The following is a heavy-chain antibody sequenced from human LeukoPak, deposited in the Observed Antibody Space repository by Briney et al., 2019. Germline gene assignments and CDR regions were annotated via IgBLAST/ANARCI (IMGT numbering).Heavy chain of an antibody. CDR1: GGTFSSYA. D-gene: IGHD3-22*01. Sequence: ASVKVSCKASGGTFSSYAISWVRQAPGQGLEWMGRIIPIFGTANYAQKFQGRVTITTDESMSTAYMELSSLRSEDTAVYYCARDRAYLYYYDSSGYLDYWGQGTLVAVSS. J-gene: IGHJ4*02. CDR3: ARDRAYLYYYDSSGYLDY. CDR2: IIPIFGTA. V-gene: IGHV1-69*05.